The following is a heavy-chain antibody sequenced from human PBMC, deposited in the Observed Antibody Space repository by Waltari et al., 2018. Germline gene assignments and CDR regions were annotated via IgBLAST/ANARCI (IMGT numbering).Heavy chain of an antibody. J-gene: IGHJ3*01. D-gene: IGHD1-1*01. CDR3: TRERRQLELVASFDV. Sequence: QVQLQESGPGLVKSSETLSLTCTISGGSIRSYYWSWIRQPAGKGLEWIGRIYSSGSANYSPYLDSHVSMSIDTSTNQFSLKLKSVTAADTAIYYCTRERRQLELVASFDVWGHGTKVSVSS. CDR2: IYSSGSA. V-gene: IGHV4-4*07. CDR1: GGSIRSYY.